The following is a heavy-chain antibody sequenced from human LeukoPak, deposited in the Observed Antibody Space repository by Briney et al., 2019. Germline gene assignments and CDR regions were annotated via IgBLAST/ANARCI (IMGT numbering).Heavy chain of an antibody. Sequence: SETLSLTCTVSGGSISSGDYYWSWIRQPPGKGLEWIGEINHSGSTNYNPSLKSRVTISVDTSKNQFSLKLSSVTAADTAVYYCARGGDYGVWWYFDLWGRGTLVTVSS. V-gene: IGHV4-39*07. J-gene: IGHJ2*01. CDR2: INHSGST. CDR1: GGSISSGDYY. CDR3: ARGGDYGVWWYFDL. D-gene: IGHD4-17*01.